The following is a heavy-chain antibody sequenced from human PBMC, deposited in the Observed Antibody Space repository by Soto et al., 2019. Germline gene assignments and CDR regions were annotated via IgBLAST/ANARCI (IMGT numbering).Heavy chain of an antibody. D-gene: IGHD1-1*01. CDR2: IYYSGST. V-gene: IGHV4-59*01. CDR3: ASGNLETSTFDY. CDR1: GGSISSYY. Sequence: SETLSLTCTVSGGSISSYYWSWIRQPPGKGLEWIGYIYYSGSTNYNPSLKSRVTISVDTSKNQFSLKRSSVTAADTAVYYCASGNLETSTFDYWGQGTLVTVSS. J-gene: IGHJ4*02.